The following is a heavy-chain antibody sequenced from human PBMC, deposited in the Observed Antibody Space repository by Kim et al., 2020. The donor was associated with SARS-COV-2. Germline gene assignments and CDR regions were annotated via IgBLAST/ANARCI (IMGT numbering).Heavy chain of an antibody. CDR2: VFSSGTT. CDR1: DCSIRDYY. Sequence: SETLSLTCTVSDCSIRDYYWSWFRQPPGKGLEWIGYVFSSGTTNYNPSLESRLTISVDTSKNQFSLRLRSVTAADTAVYYGARRDTRGYYSLWGQGSLVTVSS. D-gene: IGHD3-22*01. CDR3: ARRDTRGYYSL. J-gene: IGHJ4*02. V-gene: IGHV4-59*01.